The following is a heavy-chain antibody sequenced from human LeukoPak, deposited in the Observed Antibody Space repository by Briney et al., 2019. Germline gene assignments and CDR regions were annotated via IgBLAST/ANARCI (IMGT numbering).Heavy chain of an antibody. V-gene: IGHV4-59*01. CDR2: IYYSGST. CDR1: GGSISSYY. D-gene: IGHD5-24*01. J-gene: IGHJ3*02. Sequence: PSETLSLTCTVSGGSISSYYWNRIRQPPGKGLEWIGYIYYSGSTNYNPSLTSRVTISVDTSKNQFSLKLSSVTAADTAVYYCAGRLWRRDGYNLSAFDIWGQGTMVTVSS. CDR3: AGRLWRRDGYNLSAFDI.